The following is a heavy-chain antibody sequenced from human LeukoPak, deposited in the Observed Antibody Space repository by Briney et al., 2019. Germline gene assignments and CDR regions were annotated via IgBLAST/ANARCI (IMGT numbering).Heavy chain of an antibody. V-gene: IGHV3-23*01. CDR1: GFTFSSYA. Sequence: GGSLRLSCAASGFTFSSYAMSWVRQAPGKGLEWVSAISGSGGSTYYADSAKGRFTISRDNSKNTLYLQMNSLRAEDTAVYYCAKVLRAGIAVADDAFDIWGQGTMVTVSS. D-gene: IGHD6-19*01. CDR2: ISGSGGST. CDR3: AKVLRAGIAVADDAFDI. J-gene: IGHJ3*02.